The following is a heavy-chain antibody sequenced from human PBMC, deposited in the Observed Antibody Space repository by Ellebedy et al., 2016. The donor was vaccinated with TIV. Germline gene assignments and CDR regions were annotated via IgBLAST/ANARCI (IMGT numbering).Heavy chain of an antibody. CDR1: GYSFTSYW. CDR2: IYPGDSDT. Sequence: GESLKISCKGSGYSFTSYWIGWVRQMPGKGLEWMGIIYPGDSDTRYSPSFQGQVTISADKSISTAYLQWSSLKASDTAMYYCARLSYYGSGSYITDAFDIWGQGTMVTVSS. D-gene: IGHD3-10*01. V-gene: IGHV5-51*01. J-gene: IGHJ3*02. CDR3: ARLSYYGSGSYITDAFDI.